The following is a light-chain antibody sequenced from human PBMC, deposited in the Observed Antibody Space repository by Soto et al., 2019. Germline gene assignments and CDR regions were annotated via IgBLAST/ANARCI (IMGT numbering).Light chain of an antibody. Sequence: EIVLTQSPATLSLSPGERATLSCRASQSVSSYLAWYQQKPGQAPRLLIYDASNRATGIPARFSGSGSGTDFTLTISSLEPEGYAVYYCHQYNNWPPWTFGQGTKVDIK. J-gene: IGKJ1*01. CDR1: QSVSSY. CDR3: HQYNNWPPWT. CDR2: DAS. V-gene: IGKV3-11*01.